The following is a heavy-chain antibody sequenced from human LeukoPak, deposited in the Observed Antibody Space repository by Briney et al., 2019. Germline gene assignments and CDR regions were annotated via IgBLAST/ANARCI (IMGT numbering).Heavy chain of an antibody. V-gene: IGHV3-48*04. CDR1: VFTFSSYS. CDR2: ISSSSSTI. D-gene: IGHD3-22*01. Sequence: PGWSLRLSCAASVFTFSSYSMNWVRQAPGKGLEGVSYISSSSSTIYYADSVKGRFTICRDNATNSLYMQMNSLRAEDTAVYYCAREVNYYYYYSMHVWGKGNTVTVSS. J-gene: IGHJ6*03. CDR3: AREVNYYYYYSMHV.